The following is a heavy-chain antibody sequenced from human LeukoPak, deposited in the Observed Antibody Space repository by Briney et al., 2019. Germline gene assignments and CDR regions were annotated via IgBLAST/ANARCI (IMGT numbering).Heavy chain of an antibody. J-gene: IGHJ5*02. CDR2: IYYSGST. CDR3: ARHGPTLAYCGGDCYSDWFDP. V-gene: IGHV4-59*08. D-gene: IGHD2-21*02. CDR1: GGSISSYY. Sequence: SETLSLTCTVSGGSISSYYWSWIRQPPGKGLEWIGYIYYSGSTNYNPSLKSRVTISVDTSKNQFSLKLSSVTAADTAVYYCARHGPTLAYCGGDCYSDWFDPWGQGTLVTVSS.